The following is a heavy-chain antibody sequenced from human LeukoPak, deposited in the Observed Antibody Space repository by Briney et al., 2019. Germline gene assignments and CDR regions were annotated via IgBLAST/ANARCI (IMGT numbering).Heavy chain of an antibody. D-gene: IGHD2-15*01. V-gene: IGHV1-2*02. J-gene: IGHJ6*03. CDR3: ARTRRGYCSGDSCYNYYYMDV. CDR2: INPNSGGT. Sequence: AASVKVSCKASGYTFTGYYMHWVRQAPGQGLEWMGWINPNSGGTNYAQKFQGRVTMTSDTSISTAYMELSRLRSDDTAVYYCARTRRGYCSGDSCYNYYYMDVWGKGTTVTVSS. CDR1: GYTFTGYY.